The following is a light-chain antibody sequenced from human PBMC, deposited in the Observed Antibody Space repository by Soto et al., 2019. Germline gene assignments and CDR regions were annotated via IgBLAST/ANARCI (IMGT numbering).Light chain of an antibody. CDR2: KAS. CDR1: QSISSW. CDR3: QQYNSYPWT. Sequence: DIQMTQSPSTLSASVGDRVTITCRASQSISSWLAWYQQKTGKAPKLLIYKASSLESGVPSRFSGSGSGTEFTLTNITLQPDDFATYYCQQYNSYPWTFGQGTKVEIK. V-gene: IGKV1-5*03. J-gene: IGKJ1*01.